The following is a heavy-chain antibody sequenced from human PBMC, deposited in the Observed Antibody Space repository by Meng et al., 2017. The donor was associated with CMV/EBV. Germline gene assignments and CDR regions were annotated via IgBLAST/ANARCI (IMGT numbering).Heavy chain of an antibody. CDR2: IKSKTDGGTT. D-gene: IGHD6-19*01. V-gene: IGHV3-15*01. CDR3: TTVMGWMNLYYGMDV. Sequence: GESLKISCAASGFTFSNAWMSWVRQAPGKGLEWVGRIKSKTDGGTTDYAAPVKGRFTISRDDSKNTLYLQMNSLKTEDTAVYYCTTVMGWMNLYYGMDVRGQGTTVTVSS. J-gene: IGHJ6*02. CDR1: GFTFSNAW.